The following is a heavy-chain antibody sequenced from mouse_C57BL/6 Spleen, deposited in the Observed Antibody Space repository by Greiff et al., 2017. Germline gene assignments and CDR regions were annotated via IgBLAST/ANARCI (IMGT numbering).Heavy chain of an antibody. CDR1: GYTFTSYW. D-gene: IGHD1-1*02. J-gene: IGHJ1*03. CDR2: IDPSDSYT. V-gene: IGHV1-69*01. Sequence: VQLQQSGAELVMPGASVKLSCKASGYTFTSYWMHWVKQRPGQGLEWIGEIDPSDSYTNYNQKFKGKSTLTVDKSSSTAYMQLSSLTSEDSAVYYCARGGNYRYFDVWGTGTTVTVSS. CDR3: ARGGNYRYFDV.